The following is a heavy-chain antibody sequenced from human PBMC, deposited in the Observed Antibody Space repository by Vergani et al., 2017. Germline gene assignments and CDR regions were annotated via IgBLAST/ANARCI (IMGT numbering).Heavy chain of an antibody. Sequence: QVQLVQSGAEVKKPGSSVKVSCKASGGTFSSYTISWVRQAPGHGLEWMGRIIPILGIANYAQKFQGRVTITADKSTSTAYMELSSLRSEDTAVYYCASGPTHRDGYNDDYWGQGTLVTVSS. CDR1: GGTFSSYT. D-gene: IGHD5-24*01. V-gene: IGHV1-69*02. J-gene: IGHJ4*02. CDR3: ASGPTHRDGYNDDY. CDR2: IIPILGIA.